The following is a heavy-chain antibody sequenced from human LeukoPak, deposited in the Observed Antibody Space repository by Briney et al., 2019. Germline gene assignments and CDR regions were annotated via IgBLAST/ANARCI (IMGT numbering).Heavy chain of an antibody. CDR1: GFTFDDYA. J-gene: IGHJ4*02. CDR3: ARFFREWVPYLDY. V-gene: IGHV3-9*01. D-gene: IGHD2-8*01. Sequence: PGRSLRLSCAASGFTFDDYAMHWVRQAPGKGLEWVSGISWNSGSIGYADSVKGRFTISRDNAKNSLYLQMNSLRAEDTAVYYCARFFREWVPYLDYWGQGTLVTVSS. CDR2: ISWNSGSI.